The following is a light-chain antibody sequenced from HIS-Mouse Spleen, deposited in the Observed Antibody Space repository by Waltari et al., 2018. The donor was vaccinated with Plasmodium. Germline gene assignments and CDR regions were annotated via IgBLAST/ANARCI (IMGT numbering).Light chain of an antibody. CDR1: QSLSSY. J-gene: IGKJ4*01. CDR3: QQRSNWPRVLT. CDR2: EAS. V-gene: IGKV3-11*01. Sequence: IVLTQSPATLSFSPGETAPLSCRASQSLSSYLAWYQQKPGQAPRLLIYEASNRATGIPARFSGSGSGTDFTLTISSLEPEDFAVYYCQQRSNWPRVLTFGGGTKVEIK.